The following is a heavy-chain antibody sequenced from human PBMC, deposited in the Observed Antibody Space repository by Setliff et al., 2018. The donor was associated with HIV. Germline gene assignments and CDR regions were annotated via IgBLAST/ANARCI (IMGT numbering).Heavy chain of an antibody. V-gene: IGHV4-61*09. Sequence: LSLTCSVSGGSIRSGGYYWSWIRQPAGKGLEWIGHIYSTGGTRYNPSLESRLTILVDTSRNQFSLNLSSVTAADTAVYYCARAAYSGTYVWEPATDLWGRGTLVTVS. CDR3: ARAAYSGTYVWEPATDL. D-gene: IGHD1-26*01. J-gene: IGHJ2*01. CDR1: GGSIRSGGYY. CDR2: IYSTGGT.